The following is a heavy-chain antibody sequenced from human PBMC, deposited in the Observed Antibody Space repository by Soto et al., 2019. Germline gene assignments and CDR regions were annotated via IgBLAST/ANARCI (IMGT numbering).Heavy chain of an antibody. J-gene: IGHJ4*02. CDR1: GGSISSSSYY. V-gene: IGHV4-39*01. CDR3: ARLKGIVATIGFDY. D-gene: IGHD5-12*01. CDR2: IYYSGST. Sequence: SETLSLTCTVSGGSISSSSYYWGWIRQPPGKGLEWIGSIYYSGSTYYNPSLKSRVTISVDTSKNQFSLKLSSVTAADTAVYYCARLKGIVATIGFDYWGQGTLVTVSS.